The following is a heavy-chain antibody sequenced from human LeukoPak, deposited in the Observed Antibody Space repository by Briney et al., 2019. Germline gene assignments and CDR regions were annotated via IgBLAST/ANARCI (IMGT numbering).Heavy chain of an antibody. CDR2: INHSGST. CDR1: GGSFSGYY. J-gene: IGHJ4*02. V-gene: IGHV4-34*01. CDR3: AGEWYNWNGFDY. D-gene: IGHD1-1*01. Sequence: SETLSLTCAVYGGSFSGYYWSWIRQPPGKGLEWIGEINHSGSTNYNPSLKSRVTLSVDTSKNQFSLKLSSVTAADTAVYYCAGEWYNWNGFDYWGQGTLVTVSS.